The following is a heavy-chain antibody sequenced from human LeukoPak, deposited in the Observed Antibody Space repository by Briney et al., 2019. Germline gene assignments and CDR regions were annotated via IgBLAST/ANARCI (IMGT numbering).Heavy chain of an antibody. CDR2: ISYDGSNK. D-gene: IGHD3-10*01. Sequence: GGSLRLSCAASGFTFSSYGMHWVRQAPGKGLEWVAVISYDGSNKYYADSVKGRFTISRDNSKNTLYLQMNSLRAEDTAVYYCAKDGERALYYYYYGMDVWGQGTTVTVSS. CDR3: AKDGERALYYYYYGMDV. CDR1: GFTFSSYG. V-gene: IGHV3-30*18. J-gene: IGHJ6*02.